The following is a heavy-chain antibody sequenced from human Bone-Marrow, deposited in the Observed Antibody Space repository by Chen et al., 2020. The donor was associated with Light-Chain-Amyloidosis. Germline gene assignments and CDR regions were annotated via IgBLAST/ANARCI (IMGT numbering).Heavy chain of an antibody. D-gene: IGHD3-3*01. J-gene: IGHJ6*03. CDR3: VKTYNDFWSGTPNYYYYMDV. V-gene: IGHV3-30*18. Sequence: GLEWVAVISYDGNNKYYAESVKGRFTISRDNSKKTLYLEIDSLRADDTAVYYCVKTYNDFWSGTPNYYYYMDVWCKGTTVTVSS. CDR2: ISYDGNNK.